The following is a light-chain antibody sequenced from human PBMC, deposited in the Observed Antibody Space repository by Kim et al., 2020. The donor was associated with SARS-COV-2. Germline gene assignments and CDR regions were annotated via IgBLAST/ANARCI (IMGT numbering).Light chain of an antibody. Sequence: GQRVTISCSGSSSNIGSNYVYWYQQLPGTAPKLLIYRNNQRPSGVPDRFSGPKSGTSASLAISGLRSEDEADYYCAAWDDSLSGYVFGTGTKVTVL. J-gene: IGLJ1*01. CDR2: RNN. CDR1: SSNIGSNY. CDR3: AAWDDSLSGYV. V-gene: IGLV1-47*01.